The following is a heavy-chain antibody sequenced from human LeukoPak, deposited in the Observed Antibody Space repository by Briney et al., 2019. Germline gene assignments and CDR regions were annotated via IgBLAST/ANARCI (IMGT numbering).Heavy chain of an antibody. CDR2: INTDGSST. J-gene: IGHJ6*03. CDR3: ARDGIRSYYYYMDV. CDR1: GFTFSSYW. Sequence: GGSLRLSCAASGFTFSSYWMHWVRQAPGKGLVWVSRINTDGSSTSYADSVKGRFTISRDNAKNTLYLQMNSLRAEDTAVYYCARDGIRSYYYYMDVWGKGTTVTVSS. V-gene: IGHV3-74*01. D-gene: IGHD3-3*02.